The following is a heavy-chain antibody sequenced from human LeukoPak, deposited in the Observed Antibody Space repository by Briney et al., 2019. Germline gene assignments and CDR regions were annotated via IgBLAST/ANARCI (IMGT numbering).Heavy chain of an antibody. D-gene: IGHD3-10*01. CDR3: ARRPGKHFDY. CDR1: GGSIRSGGYY. J-gene: IGHJ4*02. Sequence: PSQTLSLTCTVSGGSIRSGGYYWSWIRQYPGKGLEWIGYIYYSGTTYYNPPLKSRVSISVDTSENQFSLKLSSVTAADTAVYYCARRPGKHFDYWGQGTLVTVSS. V-gene: IGHV4-31*03. CDR2: IYYSGTT.